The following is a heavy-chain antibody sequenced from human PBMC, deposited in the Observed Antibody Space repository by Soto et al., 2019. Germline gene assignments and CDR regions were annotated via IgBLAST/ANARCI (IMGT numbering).Heavy chain of an antibody. Sequence: ASVKVSCKASGYTFTSYAMHWVRQAPGQRLEWKGWINAGNGNTKYSQKFQGRVTITRDTSASTAYMELSSLRSEDTAVYYCARGGPKAEQLVRDYYYYMDVWGEGTTVTVSS. CDR3: ARGGPKAEQLVRDYYYYMDV. CDR2: INAGNGNT. D-gene: IGHD6-6*01. V-gene: IGHV1-3*01. CDR1: GYTFTSYA. J-gene: IGHJ6*03.